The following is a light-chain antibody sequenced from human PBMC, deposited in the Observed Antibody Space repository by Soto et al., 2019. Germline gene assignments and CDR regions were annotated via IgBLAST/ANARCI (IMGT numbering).Light chain of an antibody. CDR2: EVN. Sequence: QSALTQPPSVSGSPGQSVTISCTGTSSDVGSYNRVSWYQQPPGTAPKLMIYEVNYRPSGVPDRFSGSKSGNTASLTISGPQAEDGADYYGSSYPSSSPYVPETGTKVPVL. CDR1: SSDVGSYNR. V-gene: IGLV2-18*02. CDR3: SSYPSSSPYV. J-gene: IGLJ1*01.